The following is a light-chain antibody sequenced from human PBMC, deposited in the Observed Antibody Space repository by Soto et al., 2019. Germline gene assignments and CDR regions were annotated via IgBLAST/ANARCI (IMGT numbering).Light chain of an antibody. CDR1: SSDVGGYNY. CDR2: DVS. V-gene: IGLV2-14*01. Sequence: QSALTQPASVSGSPGQSITISCTGTSSDVGGYNYVSWYQQHPGKAPKLKIYDVSNRPSGVSNRFSGSKSGNTASLTISGLQADDEADYYCSSYTSSSTLLYVFGTGTKLTVL. CDR3: SSYTSSSTLLYV. J-gene: IGLJ1*01.